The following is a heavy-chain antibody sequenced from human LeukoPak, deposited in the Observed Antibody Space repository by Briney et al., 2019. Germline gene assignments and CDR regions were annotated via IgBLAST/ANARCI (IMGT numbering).Heavy chain of an antibody. Sequence: SETLSLTCTVSGGSISSSSYYWGWIRQPPGKGLEWIGSIYYSGSTYYNPSLKSRVTISVDTSKNQFSLKLSSVTAADTAVYYCARAGDGSLNYWGQGTPVTVSS. CDR3: ARAGDGSLNY. J-gene: IGHJ4*02. D-gene: IGHD5-24*01. V-gene: IGHV4-39*07. CDR2: IYYSGST. CDR1: GGSISSSSYY.